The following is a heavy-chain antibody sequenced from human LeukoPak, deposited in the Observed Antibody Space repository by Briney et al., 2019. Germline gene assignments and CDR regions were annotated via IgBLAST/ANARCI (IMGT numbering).Heavy chain of an antibody. Sequence: GASVKVSCEASGYTFTSYGISWVRQAPGQGLEWMGWISAYNGNTNYAQKLQGRVTMTTDTSTSTAYMELRSLRSDDTAVYYCARDKNRGGYDYPPLVWGQGTLVTVSS. J-gene: IGHJ4*02. CDR2: ISAYNGNT. V-gene: IGHV1-18*01. D-gene: IGHD5-12*01. CDR3: ARDKNRGGYDYPPLV. CDR1: GYTFTSYG.